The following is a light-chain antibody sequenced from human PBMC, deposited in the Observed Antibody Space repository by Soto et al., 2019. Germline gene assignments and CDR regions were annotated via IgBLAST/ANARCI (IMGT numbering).Light chain of an antibody. J-gene: IGKJ3*01. Sequence: IVWMQSPGTLSLYPGEGATLSCRASQSFNNNYLDWFQQKPCQAPPVLSFDTFSRATGVPDRFSGSGSGTDFNLTISRLESGDFAVYYCQQYGSSQITFGPGPKVNGK. CDR1: QSFNNNY. V-gene: IGKV3-20*01. CDR3: QQYGSSQIT. CDR2: DTF.